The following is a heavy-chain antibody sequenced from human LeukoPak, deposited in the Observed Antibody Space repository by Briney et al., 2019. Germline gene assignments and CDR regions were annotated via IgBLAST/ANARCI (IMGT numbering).Heavy chain of an antibody. CDR3: ARVRRYYFDY. V-gene: IGHV4-30-2*01. Sequence: TLSLTCAVSGGSISSGGYSWSWIRQPPGKGLEWIGYIYHSGSTYYNPSLKSRVTISVDRSKNQFSLKLSSVTAADTAVYYCARVRRYYFDYWGQGTLVTVSS. CDR2: IYHSGST. CDR1: GGSISSGGYS. J-gene: IGHJ4*02.